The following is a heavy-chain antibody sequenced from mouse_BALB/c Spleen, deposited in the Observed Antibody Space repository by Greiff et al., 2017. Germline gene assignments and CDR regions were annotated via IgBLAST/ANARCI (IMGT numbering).Heavy chain of an antibody. CDR1: GYNFTSYW. J-gene: IGHJ3*01. V-gene: IGHV1-55*01. Sequence: QVQLQQPGAELVKPGTSVKLSCKASGYNFTSYWINWVKLRPGQGLEWIGDIYPGSGSTNYNEKFKSKATLTVDTSSSTAYMQLSSLASEDSALYYCATRDGYYEGWFAYWGQGTLVTVSA. CDR3: ATRDGYYEGWFAY. D-gene: IGHD2-3*01. CDR2: IYPGSGST.